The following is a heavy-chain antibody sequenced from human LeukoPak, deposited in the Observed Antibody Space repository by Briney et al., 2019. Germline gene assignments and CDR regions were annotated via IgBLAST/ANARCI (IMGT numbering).Heavy chain of an antibody. CDR1: GFTFSSYW. CDR2: IKQDGSEK. D-gene: IGHD6-13*01. V-gene: IGHV3-7*01. Sequence: PGGSLRLSCAASGFTFSSYWMSWVRQAPGKGLEWVANIKQDGSEKYYVDSVKGRFTISRDNAKNSLYLQINSLRAEDTAVYYCARDMAAAVLDYYYYGMDVWGQGTTVTVSS. CDR3: ARDMAAAVLDYYYYGMDV. J-gene: IGHJ6*02.